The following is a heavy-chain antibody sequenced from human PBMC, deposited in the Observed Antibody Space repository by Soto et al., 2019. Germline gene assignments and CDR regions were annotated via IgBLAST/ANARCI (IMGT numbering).Heavy chain of an antibody. CDR1: GGSISSGGYP. CDR3: ARVVAAFGTSYFQH. J-gene: IGHJ1*01. Sequence: QLQLQESGSGLVKPAQTLSLTCAVSGGSISSGGYPWSWIRQPPGKGLEWIGYIYHGGTTFYNPSHRSRVTISVDRSKNQFSLNLTSVTAADTAVYYCARVVAAFGTSYFQHWGQGTLVTVSS. D-gene: IGHD6-13*01. V-gene: IGHV4-30-2*01. CDR2: IYHGGTT.